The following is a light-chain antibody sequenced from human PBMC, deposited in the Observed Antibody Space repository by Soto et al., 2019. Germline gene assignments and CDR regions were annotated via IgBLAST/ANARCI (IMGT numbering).Light chain of an antibody. CDR1: SSNIGAHYD. CDR2: GNS. V-gene: IGLV1-40*01. CDR3: QSYANSRSVYV. J-gene: IGLJ1*01. Sequence: QSVLTQPPSVSGAPGQRVTISCTGSSSNIGAHYDVHWYQQLPGTAPKLLIYGNSNRPSGVPDRFSGSKSGTSASLAITGLQAEDEADYYCQSYANSRSVYVFGTGTKLTVL.